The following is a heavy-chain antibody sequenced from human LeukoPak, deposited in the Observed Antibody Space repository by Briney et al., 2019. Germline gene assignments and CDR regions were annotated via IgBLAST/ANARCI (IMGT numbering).Heavy chain of an antibody. CDR1: GFTFSSYS. J-gene: IGHJ5*02. D-gene: IGHD2-15*01. CDR3: ARDYCSGGSCYVFDL. Sequence: GGSLRLSCAASGFTFSSYSMNWVRQAPGKGLEWVSSISSSSSYIYYADSVKGRFTISRDNAKNSLYPQMNSLRAEDTAVYYCARDYCSGGSCYVFDLWGQGTLVTVSS. CDR2: ISSSSSYI. V-gene: IGHV3-21*01.